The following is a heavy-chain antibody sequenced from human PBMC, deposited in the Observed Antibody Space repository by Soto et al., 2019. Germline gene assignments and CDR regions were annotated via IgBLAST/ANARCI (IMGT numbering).Heavy chain of an antibody. D-gene: IGHD6-19*01. J-gene: IGHJ5*02. CDR1: GGSISSSSYY. CDR3: ARVRYSSGWYGGLIWFDP. CDR2: IYYSGST. V-gene: IGHV4-39*01. Sequence: SETLSLTCTVSGGSISSSSYYWGWIRQPPGKGLEWIGSIYYSGSTYYNPSLKSRVTISVDTSKNQFSLKLSSVTAADTAVYYCARVRYSSGWYGGLIWFDPWGQGTLVT.